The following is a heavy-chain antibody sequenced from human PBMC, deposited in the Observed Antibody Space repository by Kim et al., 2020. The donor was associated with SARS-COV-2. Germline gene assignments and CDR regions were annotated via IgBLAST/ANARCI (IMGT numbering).Heavy chain of an antibody. V-gene: IGHV3-11*06. CDR2: ISSSSSYT. Sequence: GGSLRLSCAASGFTFSDYYMSWIRQAPGKGLEWVSYISSSSSYTNYADSVKGRFTISRDNAKNSLYLQMNSLRAEDTAVYYCARDQVAGTYNWFDPWGQGTLVTVSS. J-gene: IGHJ5*02. CDR3: ARDQVAGTYNWFDP. CDR1: GFTFSDYY. D-gene: IGHD6-19*01.